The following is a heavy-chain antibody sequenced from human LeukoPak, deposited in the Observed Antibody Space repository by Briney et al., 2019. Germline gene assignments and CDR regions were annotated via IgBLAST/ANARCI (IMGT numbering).Heavy chain of an antibody. CDR1: VFSFSNYR. J-gene: IGHJ4*02. D-gene: IGHD3-22*01. V-gene: IGHV3-23*01. Sequence: PGGSLRLSCAASVFSFSNYRMNWVRQAPGKGLEWVSAISGSGGSTYYADSVKGRFTISRDNSKNTLYLQMNSLRAEDTAVYYCARVTFGGYYSPFDYWGQGTLVTVSS. CDR2: ISGSGGST. CDR3: ARVTFGGYYSPFDY.